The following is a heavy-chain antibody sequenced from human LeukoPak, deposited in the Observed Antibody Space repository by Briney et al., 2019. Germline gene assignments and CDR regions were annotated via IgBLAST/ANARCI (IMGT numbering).Heavy chain of an antibody. CDR1: GGSFSGYY. D-gene: IGHD6-25*01. J-gene: IGHJ4*02. CDR2: INHSGST. CDR3: ARGHQRLYYFDY. V-gene: IGHV4-34*01. Sequence: NPSETLSLTCAVYGGSFSGYYWSWIRQPPGKGLEWIGEINHSGSTNYNPSLKSRVTISVDTSKNQLSPKLSSVTAADTAVYYCARGHQRLYYFDYWGQGTLVTVSS.